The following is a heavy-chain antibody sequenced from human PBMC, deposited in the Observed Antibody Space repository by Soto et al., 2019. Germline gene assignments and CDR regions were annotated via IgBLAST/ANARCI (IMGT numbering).Heavy chain of an antibody. V-gene: IGHV4-31*03. CDR1: GGSISSGCYY. Sequence: SETLSLTCTVSGGSISSGCYYWSWIRQHPGKGLEWIGYIYYSGSTYYNPSLKSRVTISVDTSKNQFSLKLSSVTAADTAVYYCARVGCGGDCHNAFDIWGQGTMVTVSS. J-gene: IGHJ3*02. D-gene: IGHD2-21*02. CDR2: IYYSGST. CDR3: ARVGCGGDCHNAFDI.